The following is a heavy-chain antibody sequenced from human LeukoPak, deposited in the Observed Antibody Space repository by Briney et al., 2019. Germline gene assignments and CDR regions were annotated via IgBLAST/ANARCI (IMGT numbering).Heavy chain of an antibody. Sequence: SQTLSLTCTVSGNPISSGDNYWSWIRQPAGKGLEWIGRIYTSGSTNYNPSLKSRVTISGDTSKNQFSLRLSSVTAADTAVYYCARASYSYDINGWVPFDYWGQGTLVTVSS. CDR3: ARASYSYDINGWVPFDY. J-gene: IGHJ4*02. V-gene: IGHV4-61*02. D-gene: IGHD3-22*01. CDR1: GNPISSGDNY. CDR2: IYTSGST.